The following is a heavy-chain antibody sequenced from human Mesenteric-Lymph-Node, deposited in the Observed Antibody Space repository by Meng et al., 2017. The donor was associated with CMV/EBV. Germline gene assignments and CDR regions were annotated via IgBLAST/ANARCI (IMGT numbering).Heavy chain of an antibody. Sequence: AASGFTFISYAMNWVRQAPGKGLEWVSSISSSSSYIYYADSVKGRFTISRDNAKNSLYLQMNSLRAEDTAVYYCARDRHGSGYVFDYWGQGTLVTVSS. CDR3: ARDRHGSGYVFDY. D-gene: IGHD3-10*01. J-gene: IGHJ4*02. CDR1: GFTFISYA. V-gene: IGHV3-21*01. CDR2: ISSSSSYI.